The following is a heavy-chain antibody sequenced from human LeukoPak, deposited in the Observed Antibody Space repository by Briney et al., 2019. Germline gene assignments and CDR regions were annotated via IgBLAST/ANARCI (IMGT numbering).Heavy chain of an antibody. CDR2: INHSGST. CDR3: ARGSGSA. J-gene: IGHJ4*02. CDR1: GGSFSGYY. D-gene: IGHD3-10*01. V-gene: IGHV4-34*01. Sequence: SETLSLICAVYGGSFSGYYWSWIRQPPGKGLEWIGEINHSGSTNYNPSLKSRVTISVDTSKNQFSLKLSSVTAADTAVYYCARGSGSAWGQGTLVTVSS.